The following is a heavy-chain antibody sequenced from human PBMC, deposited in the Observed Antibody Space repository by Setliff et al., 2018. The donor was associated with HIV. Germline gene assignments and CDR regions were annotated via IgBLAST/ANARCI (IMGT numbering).Heavy chain of an antibody. Sequence: PSETLSLTCTVSGGSISSGIYYWSWIRQPAGQGLEWIGHIYTSGSTNYSPSVKSRVTISVDTSKNQFPLRLNSVTAADTAVYYCARASVGATGLYAFEIWGQGTMVTVSS. CDR3: ARASVGATGLYAFEI. D-gene: IGHD1-26*01. CDR1: GGSISSGIYY. V-gene: IGHV4-61*09. J-gene: IGHJ3*02. CDR2: IYTSGST.